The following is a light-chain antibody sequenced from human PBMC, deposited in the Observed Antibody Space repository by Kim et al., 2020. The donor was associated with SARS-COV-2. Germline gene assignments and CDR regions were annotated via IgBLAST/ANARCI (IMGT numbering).Light chain of an antibody. CDR3: QQYSSSPAT. CDR2: GAS. CDR1: QSVSSNY. V-gene: IGKV3-20*01. J-gene: IGKJ1*01. Sequence: SPGEMPTRPCRASQSVSSNYLAWYQQKPGQAPRLLIYGASSRATGIPDRFSGSGSGTDFTLTITRLEPEDFAVYYCQQYSSSPATFGQGTKVDIK.